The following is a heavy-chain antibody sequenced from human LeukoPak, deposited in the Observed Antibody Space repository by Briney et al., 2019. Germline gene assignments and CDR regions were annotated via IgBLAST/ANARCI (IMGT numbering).Heavy chain of an antibody. V-gene: IGHV3-30-3*01. CDR1: GFTFSSYA. CDR3: AREEAGYDILTGYYPVY. D-gene: IGHD3-9*01. J-gene: IGHJ4*02. Sequence: GSLRLSCAASGFTFSSYAMHWVRQAPGKGLEWVAVISYDGSNKYYADSVKGRFTISRDNSKNTLYLQMNSLRAEDTAVYYCAREEAGYDILTGYYPVYWGQGTLVTVSS. CDR2: ISYDGSNK.